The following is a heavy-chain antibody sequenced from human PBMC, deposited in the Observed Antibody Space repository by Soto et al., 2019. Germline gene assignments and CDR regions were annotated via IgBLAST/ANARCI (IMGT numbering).Heavy chain of an antibody. CDR1: GYRFTSYG. CDR3: ARGGYYDSSGSRNYHYYGMNV. V-gene: IGHV1-18*01. CDR2: ISAYDDNT. D-gene: IGHD3-22*01. Sequence: QAQLVQSGPEVKKPGASVKVSCKASGYRFTSYGISWVRQAPGQGLEWLGWISAYDDNTKYAQTLQGRVSMSTDTSTNTAYMELRSLRSDDTAMYYRARGGYYDSSGSRNYHYYGMNVWGQGTTVTVS. J-gene: IGHJ6*02.